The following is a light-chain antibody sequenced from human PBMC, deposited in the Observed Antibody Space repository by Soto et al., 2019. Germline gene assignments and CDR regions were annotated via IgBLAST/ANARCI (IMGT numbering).Light chain of an antibody. J-gene: IGLJ2*01. CDR3: AAWDDSLAVFVV. CDR1: NSNIGSNY. V-gene: IGLV1-47*01. Sequence: QTVVTQPPSASGTPGQRVTISCSGNNSNIGSNYVCWYQQLPGTAPKLLIYRNNQRPSGVPDRFSGSKSGTSASLAISGLRSEDEADYYCAAWDDSLAVFVVFGGGTKLTVL. CDR2: RNN.